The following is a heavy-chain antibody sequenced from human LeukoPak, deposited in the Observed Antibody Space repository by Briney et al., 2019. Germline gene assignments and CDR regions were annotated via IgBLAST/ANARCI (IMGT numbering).Heavy chain of an antibody. D-gene: IGHD6-13*01. CDR1: GGSVNSYY. CDR2: IYTTGRT. J-gene: IGHJ3*02. Sequence: SETLSLTCSVSGGSVNSYYWSWIRQPPGKGLEWIGYIYTTGRTNYNPSLKSRVTISVDTSKNQFSLKLSSVTAADTAVYYCAKILGSGVWYDFDIWGQGTMVTVSS. CDR3: AKILGSGVWYDFDI. V-gene: IGHV4-4*09.